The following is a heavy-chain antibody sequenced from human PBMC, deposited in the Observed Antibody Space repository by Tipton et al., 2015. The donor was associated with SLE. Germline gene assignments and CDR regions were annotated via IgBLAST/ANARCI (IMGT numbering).Heavy chain of an antibody. D-gene: IGHD5-12*01. CDR1: GFSFSSYI. V-gene: IGHV3-21*01. CDR3: ARDGYPEESGYDSSVFYYMDV. CDR2: ISDSSRSI. J-gene: IGHJ6*03. Sequence: SLRLSCAVSGFSFSSYIMNWVRQAPGKGLEWVSSISDSSRSIFYADSVKGRFTVSRDNTRRLLYLQMNRLRVDDTAVYYCARDGYPEESGYDSSVFYYMDVWGKGTTVTV.